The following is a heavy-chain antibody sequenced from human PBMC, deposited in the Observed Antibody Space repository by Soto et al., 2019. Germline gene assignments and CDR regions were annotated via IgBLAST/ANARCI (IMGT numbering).Heavy chain of an antibody. CDR3: ARVGVNSGSLEGAFDI. CDR1: GYTFTSYG. Sequence: ASVKVSCKASGYTFTSYGISWVRQAPGQGLEWMGWISAYNGNTNYAQKLQGRVTMTTDTSTSTADMELRSLRSDDTAVYYCARVGVNSGSLEGAFDIWGQGTMVTVSS. V-gene: IGHV1-18*01. J-gene: IGHJ3*02. CDR2: ISAYNGNT. D-gene: IGHD1-26*01.